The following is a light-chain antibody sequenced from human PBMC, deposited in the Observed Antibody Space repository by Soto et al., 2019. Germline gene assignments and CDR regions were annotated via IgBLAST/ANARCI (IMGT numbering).Light chain of an antibody. Sequence: QSALTQPPSVSGSPGQSVTISCTGTSSDVGSYNRVSWYQQPPGTAPKLMIYEVTKRPSGVPDRFSGSKSGNTASLTVSGLQAEDEADYYCSSYAGRTLYVFGTGTKVTVL. J-gene: IGLJ1*01. CDR1: SSDVGSYNR. CDR2: EVT. CDR3: SSYAGRTLYV. V-gene: IGLV2-18*02.